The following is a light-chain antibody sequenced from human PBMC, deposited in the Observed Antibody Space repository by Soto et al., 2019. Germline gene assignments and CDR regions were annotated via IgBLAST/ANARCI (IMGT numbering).Light chain of an antibody. Sequence: DAVLTQSPLSLPVTLGQPAAISCRSSQSLVYSNGNAYLIWFQQRPGQSPRRLLYQVSTRDAGVPDRFRGSGSGTYFPLTISRVEAGDGGLSYRRQGNHRPWTFGQGTKVEIK. CDR1: QSLVYSNGNAY. CDR3: RQGNHRPWT. J-gene: IGKJ1*01. CDR2: QVS. V-gene: IGKV2-30*01.